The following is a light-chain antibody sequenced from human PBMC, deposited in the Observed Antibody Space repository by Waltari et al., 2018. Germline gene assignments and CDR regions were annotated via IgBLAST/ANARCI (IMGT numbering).Light chain of an antibody. CDR3: QHYLRLPVT. Sequence: EIVLTQSPGTLSLSPGERATLSCRASQDIRRTLAWYQQKPGQPPGLLIYGASNRATGIPDRFSGTGSETDFSLTISRLEPEDFAVYFCQHYLRLPVTYGQGTKVEIK. CDR1: QDIRRT. J-gene: IGKJ1*01. V-gene: IGKV3-20*01. CDR2: GAS.